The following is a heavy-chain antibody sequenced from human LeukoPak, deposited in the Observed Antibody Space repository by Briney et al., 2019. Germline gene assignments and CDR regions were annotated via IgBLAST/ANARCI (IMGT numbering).Heavy chain of an antibody. J-gene: IGHJ4*02. CDR2: INHSGST. V-gene: IGHV4-34*01. CDR1: GGSFIGYY. D-gene: IGHD3-10*01. Sequence: SETLSLTCAVYGGSFIGYYWRWIRQPPGKGLEWIGEINHSGSTNYNPSLKSRVTISVDTSKNQFSLKLSSVTAADTAVYYCAREPYYYGSGSYYNSPLVYFDYWGQGTLVTVSS. CDR3: AREPYYYGSGSYYNSPLVYFDY.